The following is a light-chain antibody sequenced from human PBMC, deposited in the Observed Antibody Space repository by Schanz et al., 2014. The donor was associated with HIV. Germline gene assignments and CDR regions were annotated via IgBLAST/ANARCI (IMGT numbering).Light chain of an antibody. CDR2: EGS. CDR1: SSDVGSYNL. CDR3: SSFKGSASYV. V-gene: IGLV2-23*01. J-gene: IGLJ1*01. Sequence: QSALTQPASVSGSPGQSITISCTGTSSDVGSYNLVSWYQQHPGKAPKLMIYEGSKRPSGVSNRFSGSKSGNTASLTISGLQAEDEADYHCSSFKGSASYVFGSGTKLTVL.